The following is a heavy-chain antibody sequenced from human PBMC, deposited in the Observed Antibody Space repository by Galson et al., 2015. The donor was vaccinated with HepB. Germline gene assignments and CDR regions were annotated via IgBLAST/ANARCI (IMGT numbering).Heavy chain of an antibody. CDR2: IKEDGGGT. J-gene: IGHJ6*02. CDR3: ARDDVVPAATHYYYYGIDV. CDR1: GFTFRSYW. Sequence: SLRLSCAASGFTFRSYWMSWVRQAPGEGLEWVASIKEDGGGTYYVDSVKGRITISRDKAQNSLYLQMNSLRAEDTAVYYCARDDVVPAATHYYYYGIDVWGQGTTVTVSS. D-gene: IGHD2-2*01. V-gene: IGHV3-7*01.